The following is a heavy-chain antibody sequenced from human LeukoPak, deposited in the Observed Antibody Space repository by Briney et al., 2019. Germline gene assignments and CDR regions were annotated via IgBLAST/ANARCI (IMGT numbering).Heavy chain of an antibody. CDR3: ARGAEYYAIWRGYAGYSDY. J-gene: IGHJ4*02. D-gene: IGHD3-3*01. CDR1: GYSISNGYY. CDR2: IYHRGST. Sequence: PSETLSLTCTVSGYSISNGYYWGCIRHPPGKGLEWVGSIYHRGSTYYNPSLRSRVTISLDRSKKKFSLKLTSVTAADTAVYFCARGAEYYAIWRGYAGYSDYWGQGISVTVSS. V-gene: IGHV4-38-2*02.